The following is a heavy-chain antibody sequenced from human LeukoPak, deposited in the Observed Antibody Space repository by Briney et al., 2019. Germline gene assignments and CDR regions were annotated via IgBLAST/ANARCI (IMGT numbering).Heavy chain of an antibody. V-gene: IGHV4-4*02. CDR2: INHSGST. Sequence: SVTLSLTCAVSGDSISSSHWWSWVRQPPGKGLEWIGEINHSGSTNYNPSLRSRVTISVDTSKNQFSLKLSSVTAADTAVYYCARNYCSGGSCYSKNWFDPWGQGTLVTVSS. J-gene: IGHJ5*02. CDR3: ARNYCSGGSCYSKNWFDP. D-gene: IGHD2-15*01. CDR1: GDSISSSHW.